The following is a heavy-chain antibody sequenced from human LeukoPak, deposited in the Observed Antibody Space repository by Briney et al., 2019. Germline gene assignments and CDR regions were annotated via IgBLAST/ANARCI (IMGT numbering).Heavy chain of an antibody. CDR3: ARAHYLRWERDYFDS. CDR1: GYTFTSYG. D-gene: IGHD5/OR15-5a*01. CDR2: ISAYNGNT. Sequence: ASVKVSCKASGYTFTSYGISWVRQAPGQGLEWMGWISAYNGNTNYAQKLQGRVTMATDTSTSTAYMELRSLRSDDTAVYYCARAHYLRWERDYFDSWGQGTLVTVSS. V-gene: IGHV1-18*01. J-gene: IGHJ4*02.